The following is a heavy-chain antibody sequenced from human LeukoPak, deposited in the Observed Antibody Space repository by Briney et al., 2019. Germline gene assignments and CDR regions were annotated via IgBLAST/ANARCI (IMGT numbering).Heavy chain of an antibody. CDR2: MNPNSGNT. Sequence: ASVKVSCKASGYTLTSYDINWVRQATGQGLEWMGWMNPNSGNTGYAQKFQGRVTITRNTSISTAYMELSSLRSEDTAVYYCARGGMTTVTTIGNYYYYYMDVWGKGTTVTVSS. CDR1: GYTLTSYD. V-gene: IGHV1-8*03. D-gene: IGHD4-17*01. J-gene: IGHJ6*03. CDR3: ARGGMTTVTTIGNYYYYYMDV.